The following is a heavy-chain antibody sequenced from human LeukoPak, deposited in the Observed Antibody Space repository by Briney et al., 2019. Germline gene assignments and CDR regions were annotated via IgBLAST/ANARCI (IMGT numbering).Heavy chain of an antibody. D-gene: IGHD5-18*01. V-gene: IGHV4-61*08. J-gene: IGHJ4*02. CDR3: ARGGYSYGYSYFDY. Sequence: SETLSLTCAVSGGSISSGGYSWSWIRQPPGKGLEWIGYIYYSGSTNYNPSLKSRVTISVETSKNQFSLKLSSVTAADTAVYYCARGGYSYGYSYFDYWGQGTLVTVSS. CDR2: IYYSGST. CDR1: GGSISSGGYS.